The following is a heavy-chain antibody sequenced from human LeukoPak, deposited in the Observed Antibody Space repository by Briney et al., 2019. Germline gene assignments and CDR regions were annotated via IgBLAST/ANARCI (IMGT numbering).Heavy chain of an antibody. J-gene: IGHJ1*01. CDR2: IYYSGST. V-gene: IGHV4-39*07. Sequence: SETLSLTCTVSGGSISSSSYYWGWIRQPPGKGLEWIGSIYYSGSTYYNPSLKSRVTISVDTSKNQSSLKVTSVTAADTAVCYCARVGYASSAIYFQQWGQGTLVSVSS. CDR1: GGSISSSSYY. CDR3: ARVGYASSAIYFQQ. D-gene: IGHD2-8*01.